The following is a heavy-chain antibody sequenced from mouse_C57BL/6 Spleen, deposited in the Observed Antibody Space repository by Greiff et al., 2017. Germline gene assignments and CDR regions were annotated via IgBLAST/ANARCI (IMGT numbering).Heavy chain of an antibody. Sequence: EVQRVESGPGLVKPSQSLSLTCSVTGYSITSGYYWNWIRQFPGNKLEWMGYISYDGSNNYNPSLKNRISITRDTSKNQFFLKLNSVTTEDTATYYCARGGLRLPLAMDYWGQGTSVTVSS. CDR3: ARGGLRLPLAMDY. D-gene: IGHD3-2*02. CDR2: ISYDGSN. J-gene: IGHJ4*01. V-gene: IGHV3-6*01. CDR1: GYSITSGYY.